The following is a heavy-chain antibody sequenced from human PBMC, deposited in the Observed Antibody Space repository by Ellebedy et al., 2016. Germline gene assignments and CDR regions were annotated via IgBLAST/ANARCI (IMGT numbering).Heavy chain of an antibody. V-gene: IGHV3-7*01. CDR1: GFTFSNAW. CDR2: IKQDGSEK. D-gene: IGHD4-17*01. CDR3: ARDYGDYFGPWYYYYMDV. Sequence: GGSLRLSCAASGFTFSNAWMSWVRQAPGKGLEWVANIKQDGSEKYYVDSVKGRFTISRDNAKNSLHLQMNSLRAEDTAVYYCARDYGDYFGPWYYYYMDVWGKGTTVTVSS. J-gene: IGHJ6*03.